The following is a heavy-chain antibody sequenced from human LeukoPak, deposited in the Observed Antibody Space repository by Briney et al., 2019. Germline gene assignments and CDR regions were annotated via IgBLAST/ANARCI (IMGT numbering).Heavy chain of an antibody. J-gene: IGHJ4*02. Sequence: GGSLRLSCAASGFTFSSYGMHWVRQAPGKGLEWVAVISYDGSNKYYADSVKGRFTISRDNSKNTLYLQMNSLRAEDTAVYYCAKASYDYYDSSGLGDYFDYWGQGTLVTVSS. CDR3: AKASYDYYDSSGLGDYFDY. CDR1: GFTFSSYG. V-gene: IGHV3-30*18. CDR2: ISYDGSNK. D-gene: IGHD3-22*01.